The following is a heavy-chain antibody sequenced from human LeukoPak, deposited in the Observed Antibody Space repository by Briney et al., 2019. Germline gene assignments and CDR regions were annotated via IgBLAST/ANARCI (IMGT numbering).Heavy chain of an antibody. CDR1: GFTFSSYS. V-gene: IGHV3-21*04. CDR2: ISSSSSYI. Sequence: GGSLRLSCAAPGFTFSSYSMNWVRQAPGKGLEWVSSISSSSSYIYYADSVKGRFTISRDNAKNSLYLQMNSLRAEDTAVYYCARTGNPATGDYWGQGTLVTVSS. D-gene: IGHD1-1*01. CDR3: ARTGNPATGDY. J-gene: IGHJ4*02.